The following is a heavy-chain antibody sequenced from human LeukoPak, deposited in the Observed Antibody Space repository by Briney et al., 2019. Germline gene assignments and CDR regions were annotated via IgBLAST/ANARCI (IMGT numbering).Heavy chain of an antibody. CDR3: ARVVEMATILYYFDY. J-gene: IGHJ4*02. CDR1: GFTFDDYG. CDR2: INWNGGST. V-gene: IGHV3-20*04. D-gene: IGHD5-24*01. Sequence: PEGSLRLSCAASGFTFDDYGMSWVRQAPGKGLEWVSGINWNGGSTGYADSVKGRFTISTDNAKNSLSLQMNSLRAEDTALYYCARVVEMATILYYFDYLGQGTLATVSS.